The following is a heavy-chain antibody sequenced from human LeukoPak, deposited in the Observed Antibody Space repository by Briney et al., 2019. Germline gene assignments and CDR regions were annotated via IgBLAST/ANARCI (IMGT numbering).Heavy chain of an antibody. Sequence: ASVKVSCKASGYTFTSYAMHWVRQAPGQRIEWMGWINAGNGNTKYSHKFQGRVTITRDTSASTAYMELSSLRSEDTAVYYCAREDLRYFDWLWGQGTLVTVSS. V-gene: IGHV1-3*01. CDR3: AREDLRYFDWL. CDR2: INAGNGNT. J-gene: IGHJ4*02. CDR1: GYTFTSYA. D-gene: IGHD3-9*01.